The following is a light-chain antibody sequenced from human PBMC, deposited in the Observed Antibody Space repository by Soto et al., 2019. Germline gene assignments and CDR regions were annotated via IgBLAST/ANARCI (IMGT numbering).Light chain of an antibody. J-gene: IGKJ3*01. CDR3: QQYNKGVT. Sequence: EIVMTQSPATLSVSPGERATLSCRASQSVSSNLAWYQQKPGQAPRLLIYGASTMATGIPARFSGSGSGTEFTLTISRLQSEDFAVYYCQQYNKGVTFGPGTKVDIK. CDR1: QSVSSN. V-gene: IGKV3-15*01. CDR2: GAS.